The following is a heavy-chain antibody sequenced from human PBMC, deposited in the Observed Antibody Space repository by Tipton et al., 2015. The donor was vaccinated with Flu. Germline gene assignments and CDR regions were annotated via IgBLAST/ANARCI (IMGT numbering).Heavy chain of an antibody. V-gene: IGHV4-38-2*02. D-gene: IGHD6-19*01. Sequence: LRLSCTISGDSISSRYYWGWIRQPPGKGLEWIGNIFRTGSTYHNPSLKSRVTMSVDTSKNQFSLKLSSVTAADTAVYYCARHYEETDYSSGWYLQHWGQGTLVTVSS. CDR3: ARHYEETDYSSGWYLQH. CDR2: IFRTGST. CDR1: GDSISSRYY. J-gene: IGHJ1*01.